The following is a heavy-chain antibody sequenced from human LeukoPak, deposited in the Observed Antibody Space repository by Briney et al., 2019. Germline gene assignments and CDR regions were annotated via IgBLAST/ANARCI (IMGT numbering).Heavy chain of an antibody. J-gene: IGHJ6*03. CDR1: GGSISSGSYY. CDR2: IYTSGST. V-gene: IGHV4-61*02. Sequence: SETLSLTCTVSGGSISSGSYYWSWIRQPAGKGLEWIGRIYTSGSTNYNPSLKSRVTISVDTSKNQFSLKLSSVTAADTAVYYCARDTPYYSNLPKRYYYYYMDVWGKGTTVTVSS. D-gene: IGHD4-11*01. CDR3: ARDTPYYSNLPKRYYYYYMDV.